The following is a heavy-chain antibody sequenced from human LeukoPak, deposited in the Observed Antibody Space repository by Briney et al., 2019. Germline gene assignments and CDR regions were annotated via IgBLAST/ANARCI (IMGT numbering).Heavy chain of an antibody. CDR1: GFTFSTYS. CDR3: ARLGYSSSLPDY. CDR2: IGSSSRHI. J-gene: IGHJ4*02. V-gene: IGHV3-21*01. Sequence: GGALRLSCAASGFTFSTYSINWVRQAPGKGLEWVSSIGSSSRHIYYADSVKGRFTISRDNAGNSLYLQMSSLRAEDTAVYYCARLGYSSSLPDYWGRGTLVSVSS. D-gene: IGHD6-6*01.